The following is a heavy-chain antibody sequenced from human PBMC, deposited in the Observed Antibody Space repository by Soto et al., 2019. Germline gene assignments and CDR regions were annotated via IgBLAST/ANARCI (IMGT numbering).Heavy chain of an antibody. D-gene: IGHD6-13*01. Sequence: WASVKVSCKASGYTFTSYYMHWVRQAPGQGLEWMGIINPSGGSTSYAQKFQGRVTMTRDTSTSTVYMELSSLRSEDTAVYYCARDRIRQQLVRSWFDPWGQGTLVTVSS. CDR2: INPSGGST. CDR1: GYTFTSYY. J-gene: IGHJ5*02. V-gene: IGHV1-46*01. CDR3: ARDRIRQQLVRSWFDP.